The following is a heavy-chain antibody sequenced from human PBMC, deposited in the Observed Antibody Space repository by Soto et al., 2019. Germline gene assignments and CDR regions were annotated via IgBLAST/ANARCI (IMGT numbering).Heavy chain of an antibody. Sequence: VGSLRLSCAASGFTFSSYGMHWIRQAPGKGLEWVAVISYDGSNKYYADSVKCRFTISRDNSKNTLYLQMNSLRAEDTAVYYCAKEGAAAGTTPRDYYYGMDVWGQGTTVTVSS. CDR1: GFTFSSYG. J-gene: IGHJ6*02. V-gene: IGHV3-30*18. D-gene: IGHD6-13*01. CDR2: ISYDGSNK. CDR3: AKEGAAAGTTPRDYYYGMDV.